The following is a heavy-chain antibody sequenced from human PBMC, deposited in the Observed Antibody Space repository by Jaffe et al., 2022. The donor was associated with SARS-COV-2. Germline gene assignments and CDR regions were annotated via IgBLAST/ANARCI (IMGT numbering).Heavy chain of an antibody. CDR3: AKGPHNRIAAAGTFDY. CDR1: GFTFSSYA. V-gene: IGHV3-23*01. D-gene: IGHD6-13*01. CDR2: ISGSGGST. Sequence: EVQLLESGGGLVQPGGSLRLSCAASGFTFSSYAMSWVRQAPGKGLEWVSAISGSGGSTYYADSVKGRFTISRDNSKNTLYLQMNSLRAEDTAVYYCAKGPHNRIAAAGTFDYWGQGTLVTVSS. J-gene: IGHJ4*02.